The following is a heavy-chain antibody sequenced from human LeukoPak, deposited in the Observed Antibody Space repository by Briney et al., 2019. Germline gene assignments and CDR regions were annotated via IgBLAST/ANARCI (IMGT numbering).Heavy chain of an antibody. D-gene: IGHD3-10*01. CDR1: GGSFSGYY. J-gene: IGHJ4*02. CDR2: INHSGST. CDR3: ARVSFMVRGVITPYYFDY. V-gene: IGHV4-34*01. Sequence: PSETLSLTCAVYGGSFSGYYWSWIRQPPGKGLEWIGEINHSGSTNYNPSLKSRVTISVDTSKNQFSLKLSSVTAADTAVYYCARVSFMVRGVITPYYFDYWGQGTLVTVSS.